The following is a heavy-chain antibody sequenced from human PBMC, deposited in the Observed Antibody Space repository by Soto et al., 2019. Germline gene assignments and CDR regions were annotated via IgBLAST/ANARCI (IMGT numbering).Heavy chain of an antibody. J-gene: IGHJ4*02. CDR2: IIPILGIA. CDR1: GGTFSSYT. CDR3: ARLYSGYDSIDY. V-gene: IGHV1-69*02. D-gene: IGHD5-12*01. Sequence: QVQLVQSGAEVQKPGSSVKVSCKASGGTFSSYTISWVRQAPGQGLEWMGRIIPILGIANYAQKFQGRVTITADKSTSTADMELSSLRSEDTAVYYCARLYSGYDSIDYWGQGTLVTVSS.